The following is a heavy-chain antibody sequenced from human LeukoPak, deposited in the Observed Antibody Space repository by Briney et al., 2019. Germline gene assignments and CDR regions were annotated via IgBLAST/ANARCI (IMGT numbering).Heavy chain of an antibody. J-gene: IGHJ4*02. Sequence: SETLSLTCTVSGGSIGTYYWSWIRQSPGKGLEWIGYIYYSGSTNYNPSLKSRVTISVDTSQNQISLKLSSVTAADTAVYYCARDQYPIWGQGTLVTVSS. CDR2: IYYSGST. V-gene: IGHV4-59*12. CDR3: ARDQYPI. CDR1: GGSIGTYY. D-gene: IGHD2-2*01.